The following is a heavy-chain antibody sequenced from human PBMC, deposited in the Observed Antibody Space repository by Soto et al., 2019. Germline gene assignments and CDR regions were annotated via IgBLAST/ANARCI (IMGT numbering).Heavy chain of an antibody. D-gene: IGHD6-13*01. V-gene: IGHV4-59*01. CDR2: IFYSGST. CDR3: ARVGSPYSSSWPLDY. J-gene: IGHJ4*02. CDR1: GGSISSYY. Sequence: PSETLSLTCTVSGGSISSYYWSWIRQPPGKGLEWIGYIFYSGSTNYIPSLKSRVTISVDTSKNQFSLKLSSVTAADTAVYYCARVGSPYSSSWPLDYWGQGTLVTVSS.